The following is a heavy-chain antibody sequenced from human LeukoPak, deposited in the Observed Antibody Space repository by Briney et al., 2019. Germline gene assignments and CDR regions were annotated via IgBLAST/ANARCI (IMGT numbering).Heavy chain of an antibody. CDR2: IKQDGSER. CDR3: AGSGRQVYLDY. J-gene: IGHJ4*02. V-gene: IGHV3-7*01. D-gene: IGHD6-19*01. Sequence: GGSLRLSCAASGFTFTTFWMSWVRQAPGRGLEWVANIKQDGSERYYVDSVKGRFTISRDNAKNSLYLQMNILRAEDTGVYYCAGSGRQVYLDYWGQGALVTVSS. CDR1: GFTFTTFW.